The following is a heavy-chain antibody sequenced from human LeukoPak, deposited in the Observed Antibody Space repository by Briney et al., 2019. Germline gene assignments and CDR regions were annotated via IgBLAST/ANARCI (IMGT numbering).Heavy chain of an antibody. V-gene: IGHV4-39*07. CDR3: ARGRRPTTLFNYYYYMDV. CDR2: IYYSGST. J-gene: IGHJ6*03. Sequence: SETLSLTCTVSGGSISSSSYYWGWIRQPPGKGLEWIGSIYYSGSTYYNPSLKSRVTISVDTSKNQFSLKLSSVTAADTAVYYCARGRRPTTLFNYYYYMDVWGKGTTVTVSS. CDR1: GGSISSSSYY. D-gene: IGHD5-12*01.